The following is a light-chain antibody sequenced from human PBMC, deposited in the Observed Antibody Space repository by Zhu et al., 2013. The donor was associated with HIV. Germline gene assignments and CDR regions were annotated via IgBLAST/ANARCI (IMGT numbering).Light chain of an antibody. CDR1: QSVSSNY. CDR2: GAS. CDR3: QQYGSSPRT. Sequence: EIVLTQSPGTLSLSPGERATLSCRASQSVSSNYLVWYQQKPGQSPRLLIYGASSRATGIPDRFSGSGSGTDFTLTISRLEPEDFAVYYCQQYGSSPRTFGQGTKVE. V-gene: IGKV3-20*01. J-gene: IGKJ1*01.